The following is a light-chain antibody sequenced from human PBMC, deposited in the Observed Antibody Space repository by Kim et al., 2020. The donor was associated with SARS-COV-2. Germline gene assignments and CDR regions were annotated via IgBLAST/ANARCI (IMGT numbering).Light chain of an antibody. CDR3: RLCYGGVWV. J-gene: IGLJ3*02. Sequence: QAVVSQEPSLTVSPGGTVTLTCASSTGAVTSGHYPNWFQQKPGQAPRALIYSISNKYSWTPARFSGSLLGGKAALTLSGVQPEDEADYYCRLCYGGVWVFGGGTKLTVL. V-gene: IGLV7-43*01. CDR2: SIS. CDR1: TGAVTSGHY.